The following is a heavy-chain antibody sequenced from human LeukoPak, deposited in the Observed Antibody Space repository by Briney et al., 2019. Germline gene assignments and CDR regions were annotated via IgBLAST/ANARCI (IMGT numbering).Heavy chain of an antibody. D-gene: IGHD1-26*01. V-gene: IGHV1-69*13. CDR2: IIPIFGTA. J-gene: IGHJ3*02. CDR3: ARVRVGANDAFDI. Sequence: GASVKVSCKASGGTFSSYAISWVRQAPGQGLEWMGGIIPIFGTANYAQKFQGRVTITADESTSTAYMELSSLRSEDTAVYYCARVRVGANDAFDIWGQGTMVTVSS. CDR1: GGTFSSYA.